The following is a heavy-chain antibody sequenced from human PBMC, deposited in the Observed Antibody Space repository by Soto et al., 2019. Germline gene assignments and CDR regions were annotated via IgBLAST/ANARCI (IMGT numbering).Heavy chain of an antibody. J-gene: IGHJ6*02. CDR1: GFTFSSYS. CDR3: ARGGDPTLLYYYYYGMDV. D-gene: IGHD3-16*01. Sequence: GGSLRLSCAASGFTFSSYSMNWVRQAPGKWLEWVSSISSSSSYIYYADSVKGRFTISRDNAKNSLYLQMNSLRAEDTAVYYCARGGDPTLLYYYYYGMDVWRQGXTVTVYS. V-gene: IGHV3-21*01. CDR2: ISSSSSYI.